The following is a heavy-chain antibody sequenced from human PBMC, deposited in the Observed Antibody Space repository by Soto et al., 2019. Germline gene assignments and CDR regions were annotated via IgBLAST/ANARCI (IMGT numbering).Heavy chain of an antibody. J-gene: IGHJ4*02. CDR1: GCPFSSYA. Sequence: GGSLRLSCTSSGCPFSSYAMSWVRQAPGKGLEWVSAISGSGGSTYYADSVKGRFTISRDNSKNTLYLQMNSLRAEDTAVYYCAKVSPGYYDSSGLDYWGQGTLVTVSS. D-gene: IGHD3-22*01. V-gene: IGHV3-23*01. CDR2: ISGSGGST. CDR3: AKVSPGYYDSSGLDY.